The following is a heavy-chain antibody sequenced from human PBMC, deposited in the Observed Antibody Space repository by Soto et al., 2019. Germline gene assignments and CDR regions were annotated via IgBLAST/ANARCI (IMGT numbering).Heavy chain of an antibody. CDR2: IYYSGST. Sequence: QVQLQESGPGLVKPSETLSLTCTVSGGSISSYYWSWSRQPPGPGLEWIGDIYYSGSTNYNPSLKRRVTRSVDTSENQFYLKLSSVPAADTAVYSCARRYATGFASWGQGTLVTVSS. D-gene: IGHD5-12*01. J-gene: IGHJ4*02. V-gene: IGHV4-59*08. CDR1: GGSISSYY. CDR3: ARRYATGFAS.